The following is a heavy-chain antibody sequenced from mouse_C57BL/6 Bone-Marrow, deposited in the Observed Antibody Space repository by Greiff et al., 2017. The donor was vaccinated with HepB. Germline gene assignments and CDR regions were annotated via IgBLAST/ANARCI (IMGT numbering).Heavy chain of an antibody. J-gene: IGHJ1*03. Sequence: QVQLQQPGAELVRPGSSVKLSCKASGYTFTSYWMHWVKQRPIQGLEWIGNIDPSDSETHYNQKFKDKATLTVDKSSSTAYMQLSSLTSEDSAVYYCAGDWGGNYADWYCDVWGTGTAVTVSS. CDR1: GYTFTSYW. CDR3: AGDWGGNYADWYCDV. D-gene: IGHD2-1*01. CDR2: IDPSDSET. V-gene: IGHV1-52*01.